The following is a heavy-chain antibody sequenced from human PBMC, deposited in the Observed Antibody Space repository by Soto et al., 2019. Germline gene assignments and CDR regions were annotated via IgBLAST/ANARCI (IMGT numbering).Heavy chain of an antibody. Sequence: ETLSLTCTVSGVSINKYDWTWIRQPPGKRLEWIGAIYYTGSTTYNPSLRSRVTFSVDTSKNQFSLSLTSVTAADTAVYFCAKVASGGHLDYWGQGTLVTVSS. J-gene: IGHJ4*02. CDR3: AKVASGGHLDY. CDR2: IYYTGST. V-gene: IGHV4-59*01. D-gene: IGHD6-25*01. CDR1: GVSINKYD.